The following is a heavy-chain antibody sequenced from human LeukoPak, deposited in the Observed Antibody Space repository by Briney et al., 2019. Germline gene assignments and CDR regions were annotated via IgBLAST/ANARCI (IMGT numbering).Heavy chain of an antibody. CDR1: GGSISSYY. CDR2: IYTGGST. Sequence: PSETLSLTCTVSGGSISSYYWSWIRQPAGKGLEWIGRIYTGGSTNYNPSLKSRVTMSVDTSKNQFSLKLSSVTAADTAVYYCAREHLDGSGSYYNDPFDYWGQGTLVTVSS. CDR3: AREHLDGSGSYYNDPFDY. J-gene: IGHJ4*02. V-gene: IGHV4-4*07. D-gene: IGHD3-10*01.